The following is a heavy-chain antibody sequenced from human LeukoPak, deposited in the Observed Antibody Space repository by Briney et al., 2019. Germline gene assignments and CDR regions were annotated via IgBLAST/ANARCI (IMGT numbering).Heavy chain of an antibody. CDR2: IYSGGST. CDR3: AREAASWAPDYYYYGMDV. CDR1: GFTVSSNY. J-gene: IGHJ6*02. Sequence: GGSLRHSCAASGFTVSSNYMSWVRQAPGKGLEWVSVIYSGGSTYYADSVKGRFTISRDNSKNTLYLQMNSLRAEDTAVYYCAREAASWAPDYYYYGMDVWGQGTTVTVSS. D-gene: IGHD6-13*01. V-gene: IGHV3-53*01.